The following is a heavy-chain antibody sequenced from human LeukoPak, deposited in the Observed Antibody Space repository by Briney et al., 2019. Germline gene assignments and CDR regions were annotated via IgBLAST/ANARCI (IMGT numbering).Heavy chain of an antibody. CDR2: ISGSGGST. J-gene: IGHJ4*02. CDR1: GFTFSSYA. V-gene: IGHV3-23*01. CDR3: AKEYYYDSSGYESYFDY. D-gene: IGHD3-22*01. Sequence: GGSPRLSCAASGFTFSSYAMSWVRQAPGKGLEWVSAISGSGGSTYYADSVKGRFTISRDNSKNTLYLQMNSLRAEDTAVYYCAKEYYYDSSGYESYFDYWGQGTLVTVSS.